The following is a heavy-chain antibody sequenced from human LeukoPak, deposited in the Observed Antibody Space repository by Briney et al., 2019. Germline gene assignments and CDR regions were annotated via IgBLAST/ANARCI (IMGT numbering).Heavy chain of an antibody. Sequence: SETLSHTCAVYGGSFSGYYWSWIRQSPGKGLEWIGEINHSGSTNYNPSLKSRVTISVDTSKNQFSLKLSSVTAADTAVYYCARGTAYYDFWSGYGNWFDPWGQGTLVTVSS. J-gene: IGHJ5*02. D-gene: IGHD3-3*01. CDR1: GGSFSGYY. V-gene: IGHV4-34*01. CDR3: ARGTAYYDFWSGYGNWFDP. CDR2: INHSGST.